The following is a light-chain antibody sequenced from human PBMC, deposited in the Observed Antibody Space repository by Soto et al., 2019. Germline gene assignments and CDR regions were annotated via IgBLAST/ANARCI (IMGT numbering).Light chain of an antibody. Sequence: EIVLTQPPGTLSLSPGERATLSCRASQTVSSSFLAWYLQKPGQAPRLLIYGASSRATGIPDRFSGSGSGTDFTLTISRLEPEDFEVYYCQQYGSSPRTFGQGTKVDIK. V-gene: IGKV3-20*01. CDR2: GAS. CDR1: QTVSSSF. CDR3: QQYGSSPRT. J-gene: IGKJ1*01.